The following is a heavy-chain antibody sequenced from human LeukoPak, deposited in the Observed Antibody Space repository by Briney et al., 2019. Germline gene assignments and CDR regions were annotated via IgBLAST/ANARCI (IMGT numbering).Heavy chain of an antibody. J-gene: IGHJ4*02. D-gene: IGHD5-12*01. Sequence: ASVKVSCKASGYTFTDYFMHWVRQAPGQGLEWMGWINPNSGGTNFAQKFQGRVTMTRDTSISTAYMELSSLTSDDTAVYYCARGRFSGYGADWGQGTLVTVSS. CDR2: INPNSGGT. CDR1: GYTFTDYF. V-gene: IGHV1-2*02. CDR3: ARGRFSGYGAD.